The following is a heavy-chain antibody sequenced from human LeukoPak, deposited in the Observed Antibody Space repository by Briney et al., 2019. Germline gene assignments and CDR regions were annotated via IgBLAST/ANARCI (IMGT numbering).Heavy chain of an antibody. Sequence: SETLSLTCTVSGGSISGYYWSWIRQPPGQGLEWIGFIYYRGTSKYNPSLMSRVTMSVDTPQNQVSLKLSSVTAADTAVYYCARHYCSGGNCYYFDLWGQGTLVTVSS. CDR3: ARHYCSGGNCYYFDL. V-gene: IGHV4-59*08. CDR1: GGSISGYY. J-gene: IGHJ4*02. CDR2: IYYRGTS. D-gene: IGHD2-15*01.